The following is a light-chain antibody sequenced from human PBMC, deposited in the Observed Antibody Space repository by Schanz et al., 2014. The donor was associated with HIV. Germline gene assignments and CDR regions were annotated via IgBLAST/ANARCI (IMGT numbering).Light chain of an antibody. V-gene: IGKV3-20*01. J-gene: IGKJ3*01. CDR3: QQYGSSPRFT. Sequence: EVVMTQSPAMLYVAPGERATLSCRASQSVSRNLAWYQQKPGQAPRLLIYGASSRATGIPDRFSGSGSGTDFTLTISRLEPEDCAVYYCQQYGSSPRFTFGPGSKVAIK. CDR1: QSVSRN. CDR2: GAS.